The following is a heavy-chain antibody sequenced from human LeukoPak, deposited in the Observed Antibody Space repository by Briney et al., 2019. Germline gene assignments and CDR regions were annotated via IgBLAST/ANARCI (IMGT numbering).Heavy chain of an antibody. CDR1: GYTFTSYY. CDR2: INPTGGST. V-gene: IGHV1-46*01. Sequence: GASVKVSCKASGYTFTSYYMHWVRQAPGQGLEWMGLINPTGGSTGYAQKFQGRVTMTRDTSISTAYMELSRLRSDDTAVYYCAREGSGSYYPGDYWGQGTLVTVSS. CDR3: AREGSGSYYPGDY. D-gene: IGHD1-26*01. J-gene: IGHJ4*02.